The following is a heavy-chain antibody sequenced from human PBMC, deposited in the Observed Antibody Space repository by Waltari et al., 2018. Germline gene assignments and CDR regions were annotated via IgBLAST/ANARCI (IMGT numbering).Heavy chain of an antibody. V-gene: IGHV3-23*03. J-gene: IGHJ5*02. CDR2: IYSGGST. D-gene: IGHD3-22*01. CDR1: GFTFSSYA. Sequence: VQLLESGGGLVQPGGSLRLSCAASGFTFSSYAMSWVRQAPGKGLEWVSVIYSGGSTYYADSVKGRFTISRDNSKNTLYLQMNSLRAEDTAVYYCARALSSIDSSGYYDLWGQGTLVTVSS. CDR3: ARALSSIDSSGYYDL.